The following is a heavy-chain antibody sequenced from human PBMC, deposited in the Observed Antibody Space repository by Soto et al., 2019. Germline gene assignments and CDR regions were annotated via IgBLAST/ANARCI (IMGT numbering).Heavy chain of an antibody. CDR1: GGSISTTNW. CDR2: IFHSGIT. CDR3: ATFSAPGIPADGTNY. J-gene: IGHJ4*02. V-gene: IGHV4-4*02. Sequence: QVQLQESGPRLVKASGTLSLTCAVSGGSISTTNWWGWVRQPPGKGLEWIGEIFHSGITNYNPSLKSRVTISVDKSKNQFSLKMTSVTAADTAMYYCATFSAPGIPADGTNYWGQGTLVTVSS. D-gene: IGHD6-13*01.